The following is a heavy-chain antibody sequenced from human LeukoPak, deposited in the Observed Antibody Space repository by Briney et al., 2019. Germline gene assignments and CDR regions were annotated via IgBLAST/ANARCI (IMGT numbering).Heavy chain of an antibody. CDR2: ISSNGGST. CDR3: ARAIGPYSGSYFDY. CDR1: GFTFSSYA. D-gene: IGHD1-26*01. V-gene: IGHV3-64*01. Sequence: GGSLRLSCAASGFTFSSYAMHWVRQAPGKGLEYVSAISSNGGSTYYANSVKGRFTISRENSKNTLYLQMGSLRAEDMAVYYCARAIGPYSGSYFDYWGQGTLVTVSS. J-gene: IGHJ4*02.